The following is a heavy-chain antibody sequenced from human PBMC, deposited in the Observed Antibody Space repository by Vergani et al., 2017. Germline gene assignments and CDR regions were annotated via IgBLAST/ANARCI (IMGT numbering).Heavy chain of an antibody. CDR1: GFTFSSYA. J-gene: IGHJ6*02. CDR3: AKARDPKCKGGNCYSYYYGLDL. CDR2: ISGSGGNT. V-gene: IGHV3-23*01. Sequence: EVQLLESGGGLVQPGGSLRLSCGASGFTFSSYAMTWVRQAPGKGLEWVPAISGSGGNTFYTDSVKGRFTISRDNSKDTLYLQMNSLRVEETAIYYCAKARDPKCKGGNCYSYYYGLDLWGQGTTVTVSS. D-gene: IGHD4-23*01.